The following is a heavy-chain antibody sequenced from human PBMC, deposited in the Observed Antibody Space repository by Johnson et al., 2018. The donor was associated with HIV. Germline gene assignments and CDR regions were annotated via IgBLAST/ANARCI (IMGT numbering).Heavy chain of an antibody. J-gene: IGHJ3*02. Sequence: QVQLVESGGGVVQPGRSLRLSCAASGFTFSSYAMHWVRQAPGKGLEWVAFIRYDGSSTYYADSVKGRFTISRDNVKNTLYLQMNSLRAEDTAVYYCARDRSLWFRELWPRDAFDMWGQGTMVTVSS. D-gene: IGHD3-10*01. V-gene: IGHV3-30-3*01. CDR1: GFTFSSYA. CDR2: IRYDGSST. CDR3: ARDRSLWFRELWPRDAFDM.